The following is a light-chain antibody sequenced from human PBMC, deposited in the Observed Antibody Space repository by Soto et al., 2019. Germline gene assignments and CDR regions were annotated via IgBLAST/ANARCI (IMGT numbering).Light chain of an antibody. Sequence: DIQMTQSPSSLSASVGDRVTITCRASQSINSYLNWYQQKPRKAPKLLIYGASSLQSGVPSRFSGSGSGTDSTLTISSLQPEDFATYYCQQSYSTPRTFGQGTKVEIK. J-gene: IGKJ1*01. CDR3: QQSYSTPRT. V-gene: IGKV1-39*01. CDR2: GAS. CDR1: QSINSY.